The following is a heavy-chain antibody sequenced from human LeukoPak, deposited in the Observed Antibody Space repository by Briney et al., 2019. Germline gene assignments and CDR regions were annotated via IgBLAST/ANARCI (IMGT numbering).Heavy chain of an antibody. CDR2: IYPDDSDT. CDR3: ARQTGVPSAPKPAVFDS. CDR1: CSNFNTEW. V-gene: IGHV5-51*01. D-gene: IGHD2-2*01. J-gene: IGHJ4*02. Sequence: AESLQISCQGSCSNFNTEWIAWVRPLPGKGLEWMGIIYPDDSDTRYSPSFEGQVTISADKSISTAYLQWSGLKASDSAMYYCARQTGVPSAPKPAVFDSWGQGTLVIVSS.